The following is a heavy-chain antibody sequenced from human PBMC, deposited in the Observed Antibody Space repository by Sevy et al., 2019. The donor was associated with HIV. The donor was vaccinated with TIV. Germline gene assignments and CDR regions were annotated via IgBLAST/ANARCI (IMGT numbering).Heavy chain of an antibody. D-gene: IGHD4-17*01. CDR2: ISYDGSNK. CDR1: GFTFSSYA. CDR3: AREFRTVTFDY. V-gene: IGHV3-30-3*01. J-gene: IGHJ4*02. Sequence: GGSLRPSCAASGFTFSSYAMHWVRQAPGKGLEWVAVISYDGSNKYYADSVKGRFTISRDNSKNTLYLQMNSLRAEDTAVYYCAREFRTVTFDYWGQGTLVTVSS.